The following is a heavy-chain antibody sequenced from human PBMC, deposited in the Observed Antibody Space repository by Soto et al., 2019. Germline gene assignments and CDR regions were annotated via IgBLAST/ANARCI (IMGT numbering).Heavy chain of an antibody. CDR1: GFSFEDYT. Sequence: GGSLRLSCAASGFSFEDYTMHWVRHTPGKGPEWISLISWDGGRTLYSDSVKGRFIISRDNSKNSLYLQMNSLTTEDTALYFCARDSYDVLHGPKRYFDHWGQGTLVTVSS. J-gene: IGHJ4*02. CDR3: ARDSYDVLHGPKRYFDH. CDR2: ISWDGGRT. D-gene: IGHD3-9*01. V-gene: IGHV3-43*01.